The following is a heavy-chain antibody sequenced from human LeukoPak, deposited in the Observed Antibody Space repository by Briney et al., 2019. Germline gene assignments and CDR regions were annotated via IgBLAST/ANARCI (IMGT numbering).Heavy chain of an antibody. CDR3: ARGVGTTIGYYYYYMDV. Sequence: GASVKVSCKASGYTFTIYEINWVRQATGQGLEWMGWMNPNSGNTGYAQNVQGRVTMTRNTSISTAYMELSSLRSEDTAVYYCARGVGTTIGYYYYYMDVWGKGTTVTVSS. J-gene: IGHJ6*03. D-gene: IGHD1-26*01. CDR1: GYTFTIYE. V-gene: IGHV1-8*01. CDR2: MNPNSGNT.